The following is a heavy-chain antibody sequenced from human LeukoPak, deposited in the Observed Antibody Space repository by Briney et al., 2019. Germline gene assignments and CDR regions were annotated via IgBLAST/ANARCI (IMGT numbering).Heavy chain of an antibody. J-gene: IGHJ3*02. CDR1: GFTFSRYS. D-gene: IGHD3-22*01. CDR2: ISSSSSYI. Sequence: GGSLRLSCAASGFTFSRYSMNWVRQAPGKGLEWVSSISSSSSYIYYADSVKGRFTISRDNAKNSLYLQMNSLRAEDTAVYYCARVGYYDSSGYSAYDDFDIWGQGTMVTVSS. CDR3: ARVGYYDSSGYSAYDDFDI. V-gene: IGHV3-21*01.